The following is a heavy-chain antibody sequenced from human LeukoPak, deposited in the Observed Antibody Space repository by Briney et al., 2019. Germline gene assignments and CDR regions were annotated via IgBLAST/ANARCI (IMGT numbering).Heavy chain of an antibody. J-gene: IGHJ6*03. V-gene: IGHV4-34*01. D-gene: IGHD6-13*01. Sequence: SETLSLTCAVYGGSFSGYYWSWIRQPPGKGLEWIGEINHSGSTNYNPSLKSRVTISVNTSKNQSSLKLSSVTAADTAVYYCARYAAAGTDYYYYMDVWGKGTTVTVSS. CDR2: INHSGST. CDR3: ARYAAAGTDYYYYMDV. CDR1: GGSFSGYY.